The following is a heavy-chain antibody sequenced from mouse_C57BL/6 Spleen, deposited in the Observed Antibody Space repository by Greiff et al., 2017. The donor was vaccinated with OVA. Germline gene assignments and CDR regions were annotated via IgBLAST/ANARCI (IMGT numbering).Heavy chain of an antibody. Sequence: VKLQQPGAELVRPGTSVKLSCKASGYTFTSYWMHWVKQRPGQGLEWIGVIDPSDSYTNYNQKFKGKATLTVDTSSSTAYMQLSSLTSEDSAVYYCARGRYGYDGDYWGQGTTLTVSS. D-gene: IGHD2-2*01. CDR2: IDPSDSYT. CDR1: GYTFTSYW. CDR3: ARGRYGYDGDY. J-gene: IGHJ2*01. V-gene: IGHV1-59*01.